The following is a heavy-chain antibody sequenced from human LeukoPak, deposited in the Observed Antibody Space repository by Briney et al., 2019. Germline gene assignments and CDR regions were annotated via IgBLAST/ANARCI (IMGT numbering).Heavy chain of an antibody. Sequence: ASVSVSCKASGYTFTSYDINWVRQATGQGLEWMGWMNPNSGNTGYAQKFQGRVTMTRNTSISTAYMELSSLRSEDTAVYYCARVRRFLGLKFDYWGQGTLVTVSS. CDR2: MNPNSGNT. D-gene: IGHD3-3*01. CDR1: GYTFTSYD. CDR3: ARVRRFLGLKFDY. J-gene: IGHJ4*02. V-gene: IGHV1-8*01.